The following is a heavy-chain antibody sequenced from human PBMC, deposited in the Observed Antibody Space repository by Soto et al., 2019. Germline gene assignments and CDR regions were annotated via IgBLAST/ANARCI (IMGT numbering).Heavy chain of an antibody. CDR3: ATASYGSGSYAMDV. CDR2: FDPEDGET. D-gene: IGHD3-10*01. CDR1: GYTLPELS. V-gene: IGHV1-24*01. J-gene: IGHJ6*04. Sequence: ASVKVSCKVSGYTLPELSMHWVRQAPGKGLEWMGGFDPEDGETIYAQKFQGRVTMTEDTSTDTAYMELSSLRSEDTAVYYCATASYGSGSYAMDVWGKGTTVTVSS.